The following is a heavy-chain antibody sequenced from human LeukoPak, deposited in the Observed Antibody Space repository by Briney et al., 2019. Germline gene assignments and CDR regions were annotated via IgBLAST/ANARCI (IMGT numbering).Heavy chain of an antibody. CDR3: ARVGTAYSSSWYGAFDI. J-gene: IGHJ3*02. Sequence: GASVEVSCKASGYTFTGYYMHWVRQAPGQGLEWMGWINPNSGGTNYAQKFQGRVTMTRDTSISIAYMELSRLRSDDTAVYYCARVGTAYSSSWYGAFDIWGQGTMVTVSS. D-gene: IGHD6-13*01. V-gene: IGHV1-2*02. CDR1: GYTFTGYY. CDR2: INPNSGGT.